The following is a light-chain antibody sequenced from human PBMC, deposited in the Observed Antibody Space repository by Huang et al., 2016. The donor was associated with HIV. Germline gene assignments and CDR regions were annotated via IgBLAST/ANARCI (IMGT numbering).Light chain of an antibody. CDR1: QSINSN. CDR2: GAS. J-gene: IGKJ4*01. Sequence: EIVMTQSPATLSVSPGERATVSCRASQSINSNLAWYQQKPGQATRLLIYGASTRATGIPARFRGSGSATEFTLTISSLQSEDFAFYYCQHYNNWPPLVTFGGGTKVEIK. V-gene: IGKV3-15*01. CDR3: QHYNNWPPLVT.